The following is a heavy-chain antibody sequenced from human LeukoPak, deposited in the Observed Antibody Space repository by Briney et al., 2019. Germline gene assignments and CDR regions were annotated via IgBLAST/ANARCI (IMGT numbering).Heavy chain of an antibody. CDR2: IYPGDSDT. Sequence: NPGESLKISCKGSGYSFTSYWIGWVRQMPGKGMEWMGIIYPGDSDTRYSPSFQGQVTISADKSISTAYLQWSSLKASDTAMYYCARHRDIVVVVAAQTTFSYGMDVWGQGTTVTVSS. CDR1: GYSFTSYW. V-gene: IGHV5-51*01. CDR3: ARHRDIVVVVAAQTTFSYGMDV. J-gene: IGHJ6*02. D-gene: IGHD2-15*01.